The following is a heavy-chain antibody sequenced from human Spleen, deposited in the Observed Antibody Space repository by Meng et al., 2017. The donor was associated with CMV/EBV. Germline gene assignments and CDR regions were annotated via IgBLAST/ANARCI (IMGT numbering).Heavy chain of an antibody. J-gene: IGHJ4*02. CDR2: TYYRSKWYN. CDR1: GDRVSHHSVA. Sequence: ISGDRVSHHSVAWNWIRQSPSRGLEWLGRTYYRSKWYNDYAVSVKSRITINPDTSKNQFSLQLNSVTPEDTAVYYCARSLRVYYFDYWGQGALVTVSS. V-gene: IGHV6-1*01. CDR3: ARSLRVYYFDY. D-gene: IGHD3-10*01.